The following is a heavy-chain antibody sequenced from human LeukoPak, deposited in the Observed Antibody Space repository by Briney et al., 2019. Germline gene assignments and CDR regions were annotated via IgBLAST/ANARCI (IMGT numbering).Heavy chain of an antibody. CDR1: GGSISSSSYF. Sequence: SETLSLTCTVSGGSISSSSYFWSWIRQPPGKGLEWIATIYYSGSTYYSPSLKSRVTISVDTSKNQFSLRLSSVTAADTAVYYCARGGEYGSGSYYKYWGQGTLVTVSS. J-gene: IGHJ4*02. D-gene: IGHD3-10*01. V-gene: IGHV4-39*07. CDR3: ARGGEYGSGSYYKY. CDR2: IYYSGST.